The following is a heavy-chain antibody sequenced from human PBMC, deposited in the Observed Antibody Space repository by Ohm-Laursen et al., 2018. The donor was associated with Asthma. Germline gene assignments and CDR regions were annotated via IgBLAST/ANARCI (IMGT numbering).Heavy chain of an antibody. J-gene: IGHJ4*02. D-gene: IGHD2-15*01. CDR3: AVGDCSGGSCYSFDY. CDR2: IYYSGST. Sequence: GTLSLTCAVYGGSFSSFYWSWIRQPPGKGLEWIGYIYYSGSTNYNPSLKSRVTISVDTSKNQFSLKLSSVTAADTAVYYCAVGDCSGGSCYSFDYWGQGTLVTVSS. CDR1: GGSFSSFY. V-gene: IGHV4-59*01.